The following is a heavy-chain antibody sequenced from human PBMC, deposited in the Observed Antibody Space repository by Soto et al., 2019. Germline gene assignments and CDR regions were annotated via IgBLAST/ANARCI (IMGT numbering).Heavy chain of an antibody. CDR3: ARQTWIQLWDLSDYYYGMDV. J-gene: IGHJ6*02. V-gene: IGHV4-39*01. CDR2: IYYSGST. CDR1: GGSISSSSYY. Sequence: SETLSLTCTVSGGSISSSSYYWGWIRQPPGKGLEWIGSIYYSGSTYYNPSLKSRVTISVDTSKNQFSLKLSPVTAADTAVYYCARQTWIQLWDLSDYYYGMDVWGQGTTVTVSS. D-gene: IGHD5-18*01.